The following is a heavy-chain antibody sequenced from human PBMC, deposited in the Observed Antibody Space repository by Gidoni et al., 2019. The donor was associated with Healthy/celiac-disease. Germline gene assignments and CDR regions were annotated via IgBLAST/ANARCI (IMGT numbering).Heavy chain of an antibody. J-gene: IGHJ4*02. CDR1: GGTFSSYT. Sequence: QVQLVQSGAEVKKPGSSVKVSCKASGGTFSSYTISWVRQAPGQGLEWMGRIIPILGIANYAQKFQGRVTITADKSTSTAYMELSSLRSEDTAVYYCARELYSSSWYSGYFDYWGQGTLVTVSS. D-gene: IGHD6-13*01. CDR2: IIPILGIA. V-gene: IGHV1-69*08. CDR3: ARELYSSSWYSGYFDY.